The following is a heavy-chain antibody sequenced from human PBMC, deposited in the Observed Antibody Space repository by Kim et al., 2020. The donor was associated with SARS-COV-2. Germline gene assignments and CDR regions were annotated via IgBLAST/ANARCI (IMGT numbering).Heavy chain of an antibody. CDR3: ARQEPYSSSWLPFDY. D-gene: IGHD6-13*01. V-gene: IGHV4-59*08. Sequence: PSLKSRVTISVDTSKNQFSLKLSSVTAADTAVYYCARQEPYSSSWLPFDYWGQGTLVTVSS. J-gene: IGHJ4*02.